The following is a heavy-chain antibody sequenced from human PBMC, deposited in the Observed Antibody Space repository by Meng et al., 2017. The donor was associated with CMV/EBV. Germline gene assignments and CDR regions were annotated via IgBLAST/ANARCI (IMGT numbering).Heavy chain of an antibody. V-gene: IGHV4-39*07. J-gene: IGHJ6*02. D-gene: IGHD5-18*01. Sequence: GSLRLSCTVSGGSISSSSYYWGWIRQPPGKGLEWIGSIYYSGSTYYNPSLKSRATISVDTSKNQFSLKLSSVTAADTAVYYCARDQGRGYSYGRDYYGMDVWGQGTTVTVSS. CDR2: IYYSGST. CDR1: GGSISSSSYY. CDR3: ARDQGRGYSYGRDYYGMDV.